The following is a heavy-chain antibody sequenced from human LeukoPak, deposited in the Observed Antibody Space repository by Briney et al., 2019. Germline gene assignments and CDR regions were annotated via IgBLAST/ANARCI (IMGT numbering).Heavy chain of an antibody. CDR1: GYSISSGYY. Sequence: SETLSLTCAVSGYSISSGYYWGWIRQPPGKGLEWIGSIYHSGSTYYNPSLKSRVTISVDTSKNQFSLKLSSVTAADTAVYYCARGAYGGNSGAFDYWGQGTLVTVSS. V-gene: IGHV4-38-2*01. CDR2: IYHSGST. CDR3: ARGAYGGNSGAFDY. D-gene: IGHD4-23*01. J-gene: IGHJ4*02.